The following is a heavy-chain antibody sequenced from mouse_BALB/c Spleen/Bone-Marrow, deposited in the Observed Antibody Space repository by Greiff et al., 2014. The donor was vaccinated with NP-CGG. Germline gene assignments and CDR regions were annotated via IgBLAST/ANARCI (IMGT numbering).Heavy chain of an antibody. Sequence: QVQLQQSGAELARPGASVKMSCKASGYTFTSYTMHWVKQRPGQGLEWIGYINPSSGYTNYNQKFKDKATLTADKSSSTAYMQLSSLTSEDSAVYYCAYGNHGYAMDYWGQGTSVTVSS. J-gene: IGHJ4*01. D-gene: IGHD2-10*02. CDR1: GYTFTSYT. CDR3: AYGNHGYAMDY. CDR2: INPSSGYT. V-gene: IGHV1-4*01.